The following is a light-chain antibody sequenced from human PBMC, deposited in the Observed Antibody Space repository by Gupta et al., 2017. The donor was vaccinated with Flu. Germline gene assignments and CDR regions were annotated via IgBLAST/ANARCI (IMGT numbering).Light chain of an antibody. CDR1: KLGDKY. Sequence: SSELTQPPSGSVSPGQPASITCSGDKLGDKYASWYQQKPGQSPVLVIYQDSKRPSGIPERFSGSNSGNTATLTISGTQAMDEADYYCQAWDSSTGGVFGGGTKLTVL. J-gene: IGLJ2*01. V-gene: IGLV3-1*01. CDR3: QAWDSSTGGV. CDR2: QDS.